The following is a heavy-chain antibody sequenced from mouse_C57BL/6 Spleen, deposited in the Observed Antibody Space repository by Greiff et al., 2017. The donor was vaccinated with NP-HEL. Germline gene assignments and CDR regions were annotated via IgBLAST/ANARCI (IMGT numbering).Heavy chain of an antibody. V-gene: IGHV1-15*01. D-gene: IGHD1-1*01. CDR2: IDPETGGT. CDR1: GYTFTDYE. J-gene: IGHJ2*01. Sequence: VQLQQSGAELVRPGASVTLSCKASGYTFTDYEMHWVKQTPVHGLEWIGAIDPETGGTAYNQKFKGKAILTADKSSSTAYMELRSLTSEDSAVYYCTRADCYGSRLDYWGQGTTLTVSS. CDR3: TRADCYGSRLDY.